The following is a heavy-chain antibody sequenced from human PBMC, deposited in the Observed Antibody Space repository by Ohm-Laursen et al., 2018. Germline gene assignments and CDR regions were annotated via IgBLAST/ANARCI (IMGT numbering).Heavy chain of an antibody. CDR3: ANFYYGMDV. J-gene: IGHJ6*02. V-gene: IGHV3-30*18. Sequence: SLRLSCTASGFTFTSYGMHWVRQAPGKGLEWVAVISYDGSNKYYADSVKGRFTISRDNSKNTLYLQMNGLRAEDTAVYYCANFYYGMDVWGQGTTVTVSS. CDR1: GFTFTSYG. CDR2: ISYDGSNK.